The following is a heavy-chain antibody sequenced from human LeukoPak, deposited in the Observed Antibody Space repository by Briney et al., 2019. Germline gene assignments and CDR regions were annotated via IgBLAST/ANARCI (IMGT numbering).Heavy chain of an antibody. CDR3: ARVRVVTQDFDY. J-gene: IGHJ4*02. CDR2: ISHSGNT. CDR1: GGSTSDYY. Sequence: SETLSLTCTVSGGSTSDYYWSWIRQPPGKGLEWIGFISHSGNTNYNPSLKSRVTISIDTSKSQFSLNLNSVIAADTAVYYCARVRVVTQDFDYWGQGTLVTVSS. V-gene: IGHV4-59*01. D-gene: IGHD4-23*01.